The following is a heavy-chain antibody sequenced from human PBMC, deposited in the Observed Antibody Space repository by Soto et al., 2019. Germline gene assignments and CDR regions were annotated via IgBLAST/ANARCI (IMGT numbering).Heavy chain of an antibody. Sequence: ASVKVSCKASGYTFTSYDINWVRQAPGQRLEWMGWINAGNGNTKYSQKFQGRVTITRDTSASTAYMELSSLRAEDTAVYYCASDGNDYWGQGTLVTVSS. D-gene: IGHD1-26*01. CDR3: ASDGNDY. V-gene: IGHV1-3*01. CDR2: INAGNGNT. J-gene: IGHJ4*02. CDR1: GYTFTSYD.